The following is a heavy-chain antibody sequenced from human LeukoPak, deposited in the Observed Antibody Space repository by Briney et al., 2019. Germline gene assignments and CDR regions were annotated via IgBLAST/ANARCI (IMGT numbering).Heavy chain of an antibody. CDR2: MRFDGSID. D-gene: IGHD3-10*01. CDR3: AKDHYGTGTYFDF. V-gene: IGHV3-30*02. CDR1: GFTFSSYA. J-gene: IGHJ4*02. Sequence: GGSLRLSCAASGFTFSSYAMSWVRQAPGKGLEWVSFMRFDGSIDYYGDSVKGRFTISRDNSKSTLSLQMNNLRAEDTAVYYCAKDHYGTGTYFDFWGQGTLVTVSS.